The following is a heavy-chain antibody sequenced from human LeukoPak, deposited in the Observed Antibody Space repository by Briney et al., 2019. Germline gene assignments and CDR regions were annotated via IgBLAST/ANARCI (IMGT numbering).Heavy chain of an antibody. Sequence: SETLSLTCTVSGDSISNYYWSWIRQPAGKGLEWIGRKYARGSSNYNPPVQSRVTMSVDTSKNQFSLKLRSVTAADTAVYYCARGRYCSADICTGGDSLDIWGQGTMVSVSP. V-gene: IGHV4-4*07. CDR2: KYARGSS. D-gene: IGHD2-15*01. CDR3: ARGRYCSADICTGGDSLDI. J-gene: IGHJ3*02. CDR1: GDSISNYY.